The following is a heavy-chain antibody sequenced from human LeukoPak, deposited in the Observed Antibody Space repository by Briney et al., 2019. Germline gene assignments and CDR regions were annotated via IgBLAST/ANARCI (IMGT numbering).Heavy chain of an antibody. CDR1: GFTFSSYA. CDR2: ISGSGGST. Sequence: GGSLRLSCAASGFTFSSYAMSWVRQAPGKGLEWVSAISGSGGSTYYADSVKGRFTISRDNSENTLYLQMNSLRAEDTAVYYCAKWLLWFGELSENWFDPWGQGTLVTVSS. D-gene: IGHD3-10*01. CDR3: AKWLLWFGELSENWFDP. V-gene: IGHV3-23*01. J-gene: IGHJ5*02.